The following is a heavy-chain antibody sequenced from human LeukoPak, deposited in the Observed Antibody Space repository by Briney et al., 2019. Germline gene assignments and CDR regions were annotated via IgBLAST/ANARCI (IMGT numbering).Heavy chain of an antibody. CDR2: IYTSGST. J-gene: IGHJ5*02. V-gene: IGHV4-61*02. D-gene: IGHD6-19*01. CDR1: GGSISSGSYY. Sequence: SETLSLTCTVSGGSISSGSYYWTWIRQPAGKGLEWIGRIYTSGSTNYNPSLKRRVTISVDTSKNQFSLKLSSVTAADTAVYYCARGKGIRSSGWYSLGPKYNWFDPWGQGTLVTVSS. CDR3: ARGKGIRSSGWYSLGPKYNWFDP.